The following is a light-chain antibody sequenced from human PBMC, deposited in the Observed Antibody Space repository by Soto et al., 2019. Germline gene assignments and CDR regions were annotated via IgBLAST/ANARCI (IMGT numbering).Light chain of an antibody. V-gene: IGKV3-20*01. J-gene: IGKJ2*01. Sequence: IVLTQSPGTLSVSPGERATLSCRASQSVSTSYLAWYQQKPGQAPRLLIHGASSRASGSPDRFSGSGSGTDFTLTISRLEPEDFAVYYCQQFGTSPYTFGQGTKVDIK. CDR2: GAS. CDR3: QQFGTSPYT. CDR1: QSVSTSY.